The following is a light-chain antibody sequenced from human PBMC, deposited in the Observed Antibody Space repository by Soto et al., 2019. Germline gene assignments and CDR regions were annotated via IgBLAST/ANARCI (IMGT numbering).Light chain of an antibody. Sequence: EIVLTQSPATLSLSPGERATLSCRASQSVSSYLAWYQQKPGQAPRLLIYDASNRATGIPARFSGSGSGTDFTLTINTLEPEDFAFYYCQQRRNWPFTFGQGTRLEIK. V-gene: IGKV3-11*01. CDR3: QQRRNWPFT. CDR1: QSVSSY. J-gene: IGKJ5*01. CDR2: DAS.